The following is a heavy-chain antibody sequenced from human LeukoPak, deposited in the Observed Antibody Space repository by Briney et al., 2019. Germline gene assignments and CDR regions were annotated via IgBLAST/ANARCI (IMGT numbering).Heavy chain of an antibody. CDR1: GFTFSSYA. CDR3: AKNLDFWSGFRYYFDY. CDR2: ISGSGGST. Sequence: GGSLRLSCAASGFTFSSYAMSWVRQAPGKGLEWVSAISGSGGSTYYADSVKGRFTISRDNSKNTLYLQMNSLRAEDTAVYYCAKNLDFWSGFRYYFDYWGQGTLVTVSS. J-gene: IGHJ4*02. V-gene: IGHV3-23*01. D-gene: IGHD3-3*01.